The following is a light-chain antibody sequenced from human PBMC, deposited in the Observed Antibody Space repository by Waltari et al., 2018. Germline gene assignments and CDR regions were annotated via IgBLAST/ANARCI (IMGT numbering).Light chain of an antibody. CDR3: CSYAGSSTFGVV. V-gene: IGLV2-23*02. CDR2: DVS. J-gene: IGLJ2*01. CDR1: SSDVGGYNY. Sequence: QSALTQPASVSGSPGPSITISCTGTSSDVGGYNYVSWYQQHPGKAPKLMIYDVSKRPSGVSNRFSGSKSGNTASLTISGLQAEDEADYYCCSYAGSSTFGVVFGGGTKLTVL.